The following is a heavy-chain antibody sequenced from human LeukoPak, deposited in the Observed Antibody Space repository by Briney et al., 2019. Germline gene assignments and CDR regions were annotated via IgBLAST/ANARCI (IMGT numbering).Heavy chain of an antibody. CDR2: IIPIFGTA. Sequence: SVKVSCKASGGTFSSYAISWVRQAPGQGLEWMGGIIPIFGTANYAQKFQGRVTITTDESTSTAYMELSSLRSEDTAVYYCAGTPDGYSPFDYWGQGTLVTVSS. D-gene: IGHD5-24*01. J-gene: IGHJ4*02. CDR3: AGTPDGYSPFDY. CDR1: GGTFSSYA. V-gene: IGHV1-69*05.